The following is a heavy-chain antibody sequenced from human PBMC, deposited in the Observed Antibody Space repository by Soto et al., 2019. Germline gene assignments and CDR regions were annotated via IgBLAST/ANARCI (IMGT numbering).Heavy chain of an antibody. CDR2: ISTSNGDT. D-gene: IGHD5-18*01. J-gene: IGHJ4*02. CDR1: GYTFTTYG. CDR3: ARDEGNGYGSGYGY. V-gene: IGHV1-18*01. Sequence: QVQLVQSGAEVKKPGASVTFSCKVSGYTFTTYGVSWVRQAPGQGLEWMGWISTSNGDTNDAQKLKGRVTMTTDTSTTTDNMEVRSLRTDHTAVYSGARDEGNGYGSGYGYWAQGTLVTVSS.